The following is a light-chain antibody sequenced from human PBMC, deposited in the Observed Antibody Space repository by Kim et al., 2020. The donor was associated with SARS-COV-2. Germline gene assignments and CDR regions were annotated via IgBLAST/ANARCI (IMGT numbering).Light chain of an antibody. CDR2: GKN. V-gene: IGLV3-19*01. CDR1: SLRIYY. J-gene: IGLJ2*01. Sequence: SSELTQDPAVSVALGQTVRITCQGDSLRIYYASWFQQRPGQAPVLVVYGKNKRPSGSPDRFSGSSSGNTASLTITGAQAADEADYYCTSRDSSGDHIIFGGGTKVTVL. CDR3: TSRDSSGDHII.